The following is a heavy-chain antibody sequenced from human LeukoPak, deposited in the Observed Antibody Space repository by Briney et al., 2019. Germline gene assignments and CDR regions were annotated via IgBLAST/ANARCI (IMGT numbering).Heavy chain of an antibody. CDR1: GGSISSGSYY. CDR2: IYTSGST. Sequence: SETLSLTCTVSGGSISSGSYYWSWIRQPAGKGLEWIGRIYTSGSTNYNPSLKSRVTISVDTSKNQFSLRLSSVTAADTAVYYCASSSRDGYNRGVYAFDIWGQGTMATVSS. V-gene: IGHV4-61*02. D-gene: IGHD5-24*01. CDR3: ASSSRDGYNRGVYAFDI. J-gene: IGHJ3*02.